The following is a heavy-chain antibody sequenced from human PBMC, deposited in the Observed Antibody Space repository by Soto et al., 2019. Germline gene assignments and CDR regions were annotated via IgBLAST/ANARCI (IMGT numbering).Heavy chain of an antibody. D-gene: IGHD3-22*01. V-gene: IGHV1-18*01. CDR2: ISAYNGNT. CDR1: GYTFTSYG. CDR3: ARDPANYYDSSGYYRIKPSQGFVY. Sequence: GASVKVSCKASGYTFTSYGISWVRQAPGQGLEWMGWISAYNGNTNYAQKLQGRVTMTTDTSTSTAYMELRSLRSDDTAVYYCARDPANYYDSSGYYRIKPSQGFVYWGQGTLVTGSS. J-gene: IGHJ4*02.